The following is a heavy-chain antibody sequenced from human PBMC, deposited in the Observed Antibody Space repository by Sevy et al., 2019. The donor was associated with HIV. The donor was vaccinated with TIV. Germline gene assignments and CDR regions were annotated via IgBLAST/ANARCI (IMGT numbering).Heavy chain of an antibody. CDR2: IYTSGST. CDR3: ARSQLGANYYYYYMDV. V-gene: IGHV4-4*07. J-gene: IGHJ6*03. D-gene: IGHD1-1*01. CDR1: GGSISSYY. Sequence: SETLSLTCTVSGGSISSYYWSWIRQPAGKGLEWIGRIYTSGSTNYNPSLKSRVTMSVDTSKNQFSLKLSSVTAADTAVYYCARSQLGANYYYYYMDVWGKGTTVTVSS.